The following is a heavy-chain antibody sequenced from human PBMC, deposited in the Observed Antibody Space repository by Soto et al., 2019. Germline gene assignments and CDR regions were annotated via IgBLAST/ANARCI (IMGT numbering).Heavy chain of an antibody. CDR3: ARACSSNSCYDVFDY. D-gene: IGHD2-2*01. Sequence: AETLSLTCAVSGGSISRYYWSWIRQPAGKGLEWIGRIYTSGSTNYNPSLKSRVTMSVDTSKNQFSLKLSSVTAADTAVYYCARACSSNSCYDVFDYWGQGTLVTVSS. CDR2: IYTSGST. V-gene: IGHV4-4*07. CDR1: GGSISRYY. J-gene: IGHJ4*02.